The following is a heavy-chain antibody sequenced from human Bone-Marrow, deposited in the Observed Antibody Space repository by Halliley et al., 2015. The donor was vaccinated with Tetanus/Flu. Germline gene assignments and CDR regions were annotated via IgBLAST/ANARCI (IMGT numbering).Heavy chain of an antibody. CDR3: AKKSGTTWFHETTDY. CDR2: IRGSNGVT. D-gene: IGHD2-2*01. V-gene: IGHV3-23*01. Sequence: CAASGFTFSDYTMNWVRQAPGKRLEWVAAIRGSNGVTDYADSVKGRFTISRDNSRNTLYLQISSLRAEDTAVYYCAKKSGTTWFHETTDYWGRGTLVSVSS. J-gene: IGHJ4*02. CDR1: GFTFSDYT.